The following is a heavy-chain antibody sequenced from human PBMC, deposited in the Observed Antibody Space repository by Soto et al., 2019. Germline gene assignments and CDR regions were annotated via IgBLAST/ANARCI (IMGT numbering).Heavy chain of an antibody. CDR3: TRDIYYGSGSKFDY. Sequence: PGGSLRLSCTASGFTFGDYAMSWFRQAPGKGLEWVGFIRSKAYGGTTEYAASVKGRFTISRDDSKSIAYLQMNSLKTEDTAVYYCTRDIYYGSGSKFDYWGQGTLVTVSS. V-gene: IGHV3-49*03. CDR2: IRSKAYGGTT. D-gene: IGHD3-10*01. J-gene: IGHJ4*02. CDR1: GFTFGDYA.